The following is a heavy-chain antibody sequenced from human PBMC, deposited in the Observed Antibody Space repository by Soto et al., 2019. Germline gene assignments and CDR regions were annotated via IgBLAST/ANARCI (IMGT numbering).Heavy chain of an antibody. V-gene: IGHV3-33*01. D-gene: IGHD3-3*01. CDR3: ARDLIYYDFWSGFLMDV. J-gene: IGHJ6*03. Sequence: GGSLRLSCAASGFTFSSYGMHWVRQAPGKGLVWVAVIWYDGSNKYYADSVKGRFTISRDNSKNTLYLQMNSLRAEDTAVYYCARDLIYYDFWSGFLMDVWGKGTTVTVSS. CDR2: IWYDGSNK. CDR1: GFTFSSYG.